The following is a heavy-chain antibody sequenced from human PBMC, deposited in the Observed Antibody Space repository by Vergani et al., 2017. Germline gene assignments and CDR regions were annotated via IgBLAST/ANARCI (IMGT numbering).Heavy chain of an antibody. D-gene: IGHD2-21*02. Sequence: QVQLQESGPGLVKPSETLSLTCTVSGGSISSYYWSWIRQPPGKGLEWIGYIYYSGSTNYNPSLKSRVTISVDTSKNQFSLKLSSVTAADTAVYYCAATSHCGGDCYPLYYYYYGMDVWGQGP. CDR3: AATSHCGGDCYPLYYYYYGMDV. J-gene: IGHJ6*02. CDR2: IYYSGST. CDR1: GGSISSYY. V-gene: IGHV4-59*01.